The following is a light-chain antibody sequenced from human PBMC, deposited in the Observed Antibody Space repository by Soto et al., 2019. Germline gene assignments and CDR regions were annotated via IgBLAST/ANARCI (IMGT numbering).Light chain of an antibody. CDR2: GAS. J-gene: IGKJ1*01. CDR1: QSFSSSY. V-gene: IGKV3-20*01. CDR3: QQYGSSPGWT. Sequence: EIVLTQSPGTLSLSAGERATLSCRASQSFSSSYLAWYQQNPGLAPRLLIYGASSRATGIPDRFSGSGSGTDFTLTISRLEPEDFAVYYCQQYGSSPGWTFGQGTKVDI.